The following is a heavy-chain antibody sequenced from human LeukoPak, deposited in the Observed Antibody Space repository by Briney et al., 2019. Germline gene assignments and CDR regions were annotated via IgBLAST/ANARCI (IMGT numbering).Heavy chain of an antibody. V-gene: IGHV3-7*01. CDR2: IKQDGSEK. Sequence: GGSLRLSCAASGFTVSSYWMSWVRQAPGKGLEWVANIKQDGSEKYYVDSVKGRFTISRDNAKNSLYLQMNSLRAEDTAVYYCARDLYNWFDPWGQGTLVTVSS. CDR1: GFTVSSYW. CDR3: ARDLYNWFDP. J-gene: IGHJ5*02.